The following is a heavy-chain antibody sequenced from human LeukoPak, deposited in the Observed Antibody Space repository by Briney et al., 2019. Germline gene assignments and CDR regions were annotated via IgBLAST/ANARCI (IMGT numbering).Heavy chain of an antibody. CDR2: ISAYNGNT. Sequence: ASVKVSCKASGYTLTSYGISWVRQAPGQGLEWMGWISAYNGNTNYAQKLQGRVTMTTDTSTSTAYMELRSLRSDDTAVYYCARDRTSRYYYDSSGYFNAFDIWGQGTMVTVSS. V-gene: IGHV1-18*01. D-gene: IGHD3-22*01. CDR1: GYTLTSYG. CDR3: ARDRTSRYYYDSSGYFNAFDI. J-gene: IGHJ3*02.